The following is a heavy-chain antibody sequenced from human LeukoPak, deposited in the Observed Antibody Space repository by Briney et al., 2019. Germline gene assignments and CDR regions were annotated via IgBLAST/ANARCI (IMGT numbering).Heavy chain of an antibody. CDR3: VSPRGFSYGYFAY. V-gene: IGHV4-39*01. CDR1: GGFISSSSAY. CDR2: IYYSKNT. Sequence: PSETLSLTCTVSGGFISSSSAYWGWIRQPPGKGLEWIGSIYYSKNTYYNPSLKSRVTISADTSKNQFSLTLGSVSATDTAVYYCVSPRGFSYGYFAYWGEGTLVTVSS. J-gene: IGHJ4*02. D-gene: IGHD5-18*01.